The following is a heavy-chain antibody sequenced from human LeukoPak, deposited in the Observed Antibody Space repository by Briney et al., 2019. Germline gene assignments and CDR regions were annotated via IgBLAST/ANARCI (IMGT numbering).Heavy chain of an antibody. V-gene: IGHV3-9*01. Sequence: GGSLRLSCAASGFTFDDYAMHWVRQPPGKGLDWAPGISWNSGSIGYADSVKGRFTISRDNAKNSLYLQMNSLRAEDTALYYCAKDISFGYYYYMDVWGKGTTVTVSS. D-gene: IGHD3-16*01. CDR1: GFTFDDYA. CDR3: AKDISFGYYYYMDV. CDR2: ISWNSGSI. J-gene: IGHJ6*03.